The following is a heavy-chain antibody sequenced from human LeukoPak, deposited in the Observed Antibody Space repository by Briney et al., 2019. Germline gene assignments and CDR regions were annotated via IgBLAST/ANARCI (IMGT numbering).Heavy chain of an antibody. CDR1: GFTFSSYA. J-gene: IGHJ6*03. V-gene: IGHV3-48*01. D-gene: IGHD1-26*01. CDR3: ARCGSYLNYYYMDV. CDR2: ISSSSSTI. Sequence: GGSLRLSCAASGFTFSSYAMSWVRQAPGKGLEWVSYISSSSSTIYYADSVKGRFTISRDNAKNSLYLQMNSLRAEDTAVYYCARCGSYLNYYYMDVWGKGTTVTVSS.